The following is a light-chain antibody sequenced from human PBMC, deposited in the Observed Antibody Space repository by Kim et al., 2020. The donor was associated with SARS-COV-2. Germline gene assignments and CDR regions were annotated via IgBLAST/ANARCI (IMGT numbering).Light chain of an antibody. CDR1: QSVSSY. Sequence: LSPGERASLSCRASQSVSSYLAWYQQKPGQAPRLLIYDASNRATGIPARFSGSGSGTDFTLTISSLEPEDFAVYYCQQRSNWPPITFGQGTRLEIK. CDR2: DAS. J-gene: IGKJ5*01. CDR3: QQRSNWPPIT. V-gene: IGKV3-11*01.